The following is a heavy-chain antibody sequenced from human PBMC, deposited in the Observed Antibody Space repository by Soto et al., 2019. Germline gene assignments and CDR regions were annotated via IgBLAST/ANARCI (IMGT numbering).Heavy chain of an antibody. J-gene: IGHJ4*02. V-gene: IGHV1-69*12. Sequence: QVQLVQSGAEVKKPGSSVKVSCKASGGTFSSYAISWVRQAPGQGLEWMGGIIPIFGTANYAQKLQGRVTINAAESTSTAYMELSSLRSEDTAVYYCAGSSWSNGPFDYWGQGTLVTVSS. CDR1: GGTFSSYA. D-gene: IGHD6-13*01. CDR2: IIPIFGTA. CDR3: AGSSWSNGPFDY.